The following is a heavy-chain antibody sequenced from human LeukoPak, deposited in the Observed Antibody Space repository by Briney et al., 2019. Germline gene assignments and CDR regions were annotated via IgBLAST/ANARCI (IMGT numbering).Heavy chain of an antibody. Sequence: GGSLRLSCAASGFTVRSDYMSWVRQAPGKGLEGLSVIYSGGSTYYADSVKGRFTISRDNSKNTLYLQMNSLRAEDMAVYYCARGVGSGSRLRAGDYSGPGTLVTVSS. CDR1: GFTVRSDY. CDR3: ARGVGSGSRLRAGDY. V-gene: IGHV3-53*01. D-gene: IGHD1-26*01. J-gene: IGHJ4*02. CDR2: IYSGGST.